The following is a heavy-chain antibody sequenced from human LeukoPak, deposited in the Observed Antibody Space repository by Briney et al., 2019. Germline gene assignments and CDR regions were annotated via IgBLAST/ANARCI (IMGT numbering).Heavy chain of an antibody. V-gene: IGHV1-8*01. CDR1: GYTFTSYD. D-gene: IGHD3-22*01. J-gene: IGHJ5*02. Sequence: ASVKVSCKASGYTFTSYDIKWVRQATGQGLEWMGWMNPNSGNTGYAQKFQGRVTMTRNTSISTAYMELSSLRSEDTAVYYCARPAYSSGYGDWFDPWGQGTLVTVSS. CDR3: ARPAYSSGYGDWFDP. CDR2: MNPNSGNT.